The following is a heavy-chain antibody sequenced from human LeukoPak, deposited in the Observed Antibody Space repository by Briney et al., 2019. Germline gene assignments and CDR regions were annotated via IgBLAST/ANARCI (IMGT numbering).Heavy chain of an antibody. V-gene: IGHV1-46*01. CDR2: ISPSGGST. CDR1: GYTFTSNY. J-gene: IGHJ4*02. CDR3: ARAGGGRDGYNSLFDY. Sequence: ASVKVSCKAFGYTFTSNYMHWVRQAPGQGPEWMGVISPSGGSTTYAQKFQGRVTMTRDMSTSTVYMEPSSLRSEDTAVYYCARAGGGRDGYNSLFDYWGQGTLVTVSS. D-gene: IGHD5-24*01.